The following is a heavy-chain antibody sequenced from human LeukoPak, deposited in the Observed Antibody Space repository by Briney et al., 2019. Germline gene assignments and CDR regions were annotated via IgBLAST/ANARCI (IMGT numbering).Heavy chain of an antibody. CDR1: GFTFGNNW. CDR2: INPDGRDK. J-gene: IGHJ4*02. Sequence: GGSLRLSCAASGFTFGNNWMSWLRQAPGEGLEWVASINPDGRDKYYVVSVRGRFTISRDNDKNLLYLQMDSLRAEDAAVYHCAKLKGQATRYDYWGQGILVTVSS. V-gene: IGHV3-7*01. CDR3: AKLKGQATRYDY. D-gene: IGHD6-6*01.